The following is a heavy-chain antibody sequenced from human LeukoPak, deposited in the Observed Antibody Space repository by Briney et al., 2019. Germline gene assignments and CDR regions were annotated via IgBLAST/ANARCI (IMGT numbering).Heavy chain of an antibody. CDR3: ARGPGTGDSSSWDGGCDLDY. CDR1: GYTFTSYD. D-gene: IGHD6-13*01. V-gene: IGHV1-8*01. J-gene: IGHJ4*02. CDR2: MNPNSGNT. Sequence: ASVKVSCKASGYTFTSYDVNWVRQATGQGLEWMGWMNPNSGNTGYAQKFQGRVTMTRNTSISTAYMELSSLRSEDTAVYYCARGPGTGDSSSWDGGCDLDYWGQGTLVTVSS.